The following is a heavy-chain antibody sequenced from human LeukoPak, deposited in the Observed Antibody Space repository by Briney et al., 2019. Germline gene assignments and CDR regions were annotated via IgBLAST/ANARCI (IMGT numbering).Heavy chain of an antibody. Sequence: SETLSLTCAVYGGSFSGYYWSWIRQPPGKGLEWIGEINHSGSTNYNPSLKSRLTISVDTSKNQFSLKLSSVTAADTAVYYCARRRVHYYGSGSCLDYWGQGTLVTVSS. D-gene: IGHD3-10*01. V-gene: IGHV4-34*01. CDR3: ARRRVHYYGSGSCLDY. J-gene: IGHJ4*02. CDR1: GGSFSGYY. CDR2: INHSGST.